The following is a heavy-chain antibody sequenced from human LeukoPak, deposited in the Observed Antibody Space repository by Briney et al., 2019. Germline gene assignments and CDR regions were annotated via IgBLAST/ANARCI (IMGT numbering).Heavy chain of an antibody. CDR2: INPKTGDT. D-gene: IGHD3-16*01. V-gene: IGHV1-2*02. CDR3: ARGWGPVDY. Sequence: ASVKVSCKTSGYSFIAYYIHWVRQAPGQGLEWMGWINPKTGDTRYAQKLRGRVTMTRNTSISTAYMELSSLRSEDTAVYYCARGWGPVDYWGQGTLVTVSS. CDR1: GYSFIAYY. J-gene: IGHJ4*02.